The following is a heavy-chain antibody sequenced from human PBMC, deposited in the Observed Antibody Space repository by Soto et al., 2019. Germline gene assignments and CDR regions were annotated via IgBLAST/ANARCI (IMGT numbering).Heavy chain of an antibody. V-gene: IGHV1-18*01. CDR2: ISIYNGNT. CDR1: GYRFTSDG. CDR3: ERPDTIYGVHRMNWFES. Sequence: ASVKVSCKASGYRFTSDGINWVRQAPGQGLRWMGWISIYNGNTRYAQNFQGRVTLTRDTSTNTTYMDLRTLTSDDTAVYYCERPDTIYGVHRMNWFESWGQGTLVTDS. J-gene: IGHJ5*01. D-gene: IGHD3-3*01.